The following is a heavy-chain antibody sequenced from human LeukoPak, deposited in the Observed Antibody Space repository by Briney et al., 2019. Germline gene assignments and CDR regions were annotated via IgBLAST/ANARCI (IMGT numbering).Heavy chain of an antibody. V-gene: IGHV4-34*01. CDR1: GGSFSGYY. J-gene: IGHJ4*02. CDR2: INHSGST. D-gene: IGHD6-6*01. Sequence: PSETLSLTCAVYGGSFSGYYWSWIRQPPGKGLEWIGEINHSGSTNYNPSLKSRATISVDTSKNQFSLKLSPVTAADTAVYYCARSSARRLGYWGQGTLVTVSS. CDR3: ARSSARRLGY.